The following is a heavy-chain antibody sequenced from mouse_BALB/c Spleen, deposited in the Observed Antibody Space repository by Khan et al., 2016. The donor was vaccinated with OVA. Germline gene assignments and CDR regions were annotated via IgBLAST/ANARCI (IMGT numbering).Heavy chain of an antibody. Sequence: VQLKESGPELVKPGASVKMSCTASGYTFTSSVIHWVRQKSGQGLDWIGYIYPFNDGTKYNEKFEGKATLTSDKSSSTAYMELSSLTSEASAVYYCARNYRYDVYFDSWGQGTTLTVSS. CDR2: IYPFNDGT. CDR1: GYTFTSSV. D-gene: IGHD2-14*01. J-gene: IGHJ2*01. CDR3: ARNYRYDVYFDS. V-gene: IGHV1S136*01.